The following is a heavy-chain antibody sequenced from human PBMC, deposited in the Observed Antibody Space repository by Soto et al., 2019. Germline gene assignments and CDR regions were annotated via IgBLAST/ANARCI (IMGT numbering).Heavy chain of an antibody. D-gene: IGHD3-22*01. J-gene: IGHJ4*02. CDR3: ARANLQYYYDSSGLGGY. Sequence: ASVKVSWKASGYTFTSYYMHWVRQAPGQGLEWMGIINPSGGSTSYAQKFQGRVTMTRDTSTSTVYMELSSLRSEDTAVYYCARANLQYYYDSSGLGGYWGQGTLVTVSS. CDR2: INPSGGST. CDR1: GYTFTSYY. V-gene: IGHV1-46*01.